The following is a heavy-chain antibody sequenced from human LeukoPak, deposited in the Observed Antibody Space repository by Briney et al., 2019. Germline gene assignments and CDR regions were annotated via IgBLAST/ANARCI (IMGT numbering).Heavy chain of an antibody. CDR1: GDSIGLGFY. D-gene: IGHD1-26*01. Sequence: PSETLSLTCSVSGDSIGLGFYWGWIRQPPGKGLEWIGSIYPSGTTNYNPSLKSRVTLSVDTSKNQFSLKLTSVTAADTAMYYCVKDPIVGATVDYNWLDPWGQGTLVTVSS. CDR2: IYPSGTT. J-gene: IGHJ5*02. V-gene: IGHV4-38-2*02. CDR3: VKDPIVGATVDYNWLDP.